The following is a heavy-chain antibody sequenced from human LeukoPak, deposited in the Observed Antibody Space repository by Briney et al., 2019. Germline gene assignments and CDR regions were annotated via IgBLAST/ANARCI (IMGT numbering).Heavy chain of an antibody. CDR1: GYTLTSYY. D-gene: IGHD6-13*01. V-gene: IGHV1-46*01. J-gene: IGHJ3*02. CDR3: ARYGFSSSWQGGWHAFDI. CDR2: INPTVGDT. Sequence: ASVKVSCKASGYTLTSYYMHWVRQAPGQGLEWMGIINPTVGDTIYAQKFQGRVTMTRDMSTSTVYMELSSLRSDDTAVYYCARYGFSSSWQGGWHAFDIWGQGTMVAVSS.